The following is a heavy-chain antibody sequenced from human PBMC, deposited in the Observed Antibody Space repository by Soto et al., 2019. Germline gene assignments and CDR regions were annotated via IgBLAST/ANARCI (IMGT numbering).Heavy chain of an antibody. CDR3: ARDRGDYDFWSGYSSALDI. CDR1: GFTFSNYW. CDR2: IKQDGSEK. D-gene: IGHD3-3*01. V-gene: IGHV3-7*05. J-gene: IGHJ3*02. Sequence: EVQLVESGGGLVQPGGSLRLSCAASGFTFSNYWMSWVRQAPGKGLEWVANIKQDGSEKYYVDSVKGRFTISRDNAKNSLYQQMNSLSAEDTAVYYCARDRGDYDFWSGYSSALDIWGQGTMVTVSS.